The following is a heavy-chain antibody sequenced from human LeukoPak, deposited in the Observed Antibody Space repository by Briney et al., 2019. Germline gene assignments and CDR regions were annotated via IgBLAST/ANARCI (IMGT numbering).Heavy chain of an antibody. CDR2: MKGDGSDI. D-gene: IGHD7-27*01. J-gene: IGHJ4*02. V-gene: IGHV3-74*01. CDR1: GFTFSSYW. CDR3: ARDLRAPPGY. Sequence: GGSLRLSCVASGFTFSSYWTYWVRQDPGKGLVWVSGMKGDGSDITYADSAKGRFTISRDNAKNTVYLQMNSLRAEDTGVYYCARDLRAPPGYWGQGTLVTVSS.